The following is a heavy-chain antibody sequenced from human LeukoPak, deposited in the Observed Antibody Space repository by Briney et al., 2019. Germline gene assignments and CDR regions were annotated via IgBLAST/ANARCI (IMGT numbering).Heavy chain of an antibody. CDR2: IRSKANSYAT. J-gene: IGHJ4*02. D-gene: IGHD2-2*01. Sequence: SGGSLRLSCAASGFTFSGSAMHWVRQASGKGREWVGRIRSKANSYATAYAASVKGRFTISRDDSKNTAYLQMNSLRTEDTAVYYCARRRCSSISCFFDYWGQGTLVTVSS. CDR3: ARRRCSSISCFFDY. V-gene: IGHV3-73*01. CDR1: GFTFSGSA.